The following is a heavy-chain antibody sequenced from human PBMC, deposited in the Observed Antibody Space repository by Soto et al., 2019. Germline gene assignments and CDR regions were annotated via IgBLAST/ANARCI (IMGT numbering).Heavy chain of an antibody. V-gene: IGHV3-21*01. CDR1: GFTFSRTS. CDR2: ITSASTYI. Sequence: LRLSCAASGFTFSRTSMQWVRQTPGKGLEWVASITSASTYIYYADSVEGRFTISRDNSKNSLYLQMNSLRAEDTAVYYCARETPRGDLDYWGQGALVTVSS. D-gene: IGHD3-16*01. CDR3: ARETPRGDLDY. J-gene: IGHJ4*02.